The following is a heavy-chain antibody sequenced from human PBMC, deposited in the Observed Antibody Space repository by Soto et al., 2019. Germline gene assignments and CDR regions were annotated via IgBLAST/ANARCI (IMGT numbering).Heavy chain of an antibody. CDR3: VREVGEYSYGFDY. Sequence: PXESLSPSCQPAGFTRSSHYMSWVRPAPGKGLDWVSAIYSGGSTYYADSVKGRFTISRDNSKNTLYLKMNSLRAEDTAVYYCVREVGEYSYGFDYWGQGPLVTVSS. J-gene: IGHJ4*02. V-gene: IGHV3-53*01. D-gene: IGHD5-18*01. CDR1: GFTRSSHY. CDR2: IYSGGST.